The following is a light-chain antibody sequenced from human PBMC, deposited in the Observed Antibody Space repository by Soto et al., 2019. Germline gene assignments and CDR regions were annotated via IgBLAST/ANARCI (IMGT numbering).Light chain of an antibody. CDR3: QHYNNWPAWT. CDR2: GAS. V-gene: IGKV3-15*01. J-gene: IGKJ1*01. CDR1: QPVSDK. Sequence: VMTQSPANLFLSPGAGATLSCWASQPVSDKLAWYQQKPGQAPRLLISGASARALGIPARFSGIGSGTDFTLTISRLETEDFAVYYCQHYNNWPAWTFGQGTKVDIK.